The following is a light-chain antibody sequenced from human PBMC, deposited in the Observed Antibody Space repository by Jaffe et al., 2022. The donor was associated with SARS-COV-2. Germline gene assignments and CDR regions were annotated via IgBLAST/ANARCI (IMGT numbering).Light chain of an antibody. CDR3: SSYAGDTSSNAYV. CDR1: SSDIGIYNH. V-gene: IGLV2-8*01. J-gene: IGLJ1*01. CDR2: EVD. Sequence: QSALTQPPSASGSPGQSVTISCTGSSSDIGIYNHVSWYQQLPGKAPKLMIYEVDKRPSGVPDRFSGSKSGNTASLTVSGLQAEDEADYYCSSYAGDTSSNAYVFGSGTKVTVL.